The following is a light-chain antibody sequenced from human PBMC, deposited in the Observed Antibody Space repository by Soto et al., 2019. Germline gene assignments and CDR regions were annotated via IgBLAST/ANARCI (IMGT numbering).Light chain of an antibody. CDR1: SDDVGAYNS. V-gene: IGLV2-14*02. CDR3: MSYAGMYTYV. J-gene: IGLJ1*01. Sequence: QSALAQPASVSGSPGQSITISCTGTSDDVGAYNSVSWYQQLPHKAPQVILYKGTQRPSGVSSRFSGSTSGNAASLTVSGLQAEDGADYFCMSYAGMYTYVFGTGTKLTVL. CDR2: KGT.